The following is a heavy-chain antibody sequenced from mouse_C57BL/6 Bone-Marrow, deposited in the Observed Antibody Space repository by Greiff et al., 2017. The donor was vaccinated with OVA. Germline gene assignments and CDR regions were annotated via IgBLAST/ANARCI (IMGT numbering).Heavy chain of an antibody. D-gene: IGHD2-14*01. CDR2: IDPENGDT. J-gene: IGHJ2*01. V-gene: IGHV14-4*01. Sequence: EVKLVESGAELVRPGASVTLSCTASGFNIKDDYMHWVKQRPEQGLEWIGWIDPENGDTESASKFQGKATITADTSSNTAYLQLSSLTSEDTAVYYCTTEFSRYNWGQGTTLPVSS. CDR3: TTEFSRYN. CDR1: GFNIKDDY.